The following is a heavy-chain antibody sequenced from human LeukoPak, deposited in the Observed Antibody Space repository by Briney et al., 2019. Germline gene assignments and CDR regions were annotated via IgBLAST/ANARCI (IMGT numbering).Heavy chain of an antibody. J-gene: IGHJ4*02. Sequence: SETLSLTCAVSGGPFSGHYWSWIRQPPGKGLEWIGESSHSGSTNYNPSLKSRVTISVDTSKNQFSLMLNSVTAADTAVYYCARGGSGTGSYYYWGQGALVTVSS. V-gene: IGHV4-34*01. CDR2: SSHSGST. CDR3: ARGGSGTGSYYY. CDR1: GGPFSGHY. D-gene: IGHD3-10*01.